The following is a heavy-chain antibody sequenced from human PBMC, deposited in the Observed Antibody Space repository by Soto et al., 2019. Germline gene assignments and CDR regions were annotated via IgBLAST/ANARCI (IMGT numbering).Heavy chain of an antibody. V-gene: IGHV3-53*04. CDR3: ARVFSYGPTNFDY. CDR2: IYSGGST. D-gene: IGHD5-18*01. CDR1: GFTVSSNY. J-gene: IGHJ4*02. Sequence: PGGSLRLSCAASGFTVSSNYMSWVRQAPGKGLEWVSVIYSGGSTYYADSVKGRFTISRHNSKNTLYLQMNSLRAEDTAVYYCARVFSYGPTNFDYWGQGTLVTVSS.